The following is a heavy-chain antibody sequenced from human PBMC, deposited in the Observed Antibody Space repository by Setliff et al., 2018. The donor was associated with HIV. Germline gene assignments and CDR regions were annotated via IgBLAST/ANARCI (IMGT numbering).Heavy chain of an antibody. CDR1: GFTFSTSW. V-gene: IGHV3-7*01. Sequence: GESLRLSCVVSGFTFSTSWMTWVRQAPGEGLEWVANVNEDGSVKNYVDSVKGRFTISRDNAKNSLYLEMDSLRADDTAIYYCAKDRPHMASALNYWGQGTLVTVS. J-gene: IGHJ4*02. CDR3: AKDRPHMASALNY. CDR2: VNEDGSVK. D-gene: IGHD2-21*01.